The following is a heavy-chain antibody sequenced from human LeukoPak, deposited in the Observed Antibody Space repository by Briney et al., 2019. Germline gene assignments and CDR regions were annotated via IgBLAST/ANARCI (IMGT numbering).Heavy chain of an antibody. D-gene: IGHD1-26*01. CDR3: AREPVSRMGAKFDY. CDR2: ISSSSSYI. V-gene: IGHV3-21*01. Sequence: PGGSLRLSCAASGFTFSSYSMNWVRQAPGKGLEWVSSISSSSSYIYYADSVKGRFTISRDNAKNSLYLQMNSLRAEDTAVYYCAREPVSRMGAKFDYWGQGTLVTVSS. CDR1: GFTFSSYS. J-gene: IGHJ4*02.